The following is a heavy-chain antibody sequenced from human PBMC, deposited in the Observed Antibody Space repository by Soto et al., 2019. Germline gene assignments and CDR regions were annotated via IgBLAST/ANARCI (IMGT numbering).Heavy chain of an antibody. CDR3: VRGPWLVGDVTSFDY. V-gene: IGHV3-33*01. CDR2: IWNHGRED. Sequence: QVHLVESGGSVVQPGRSLRLSSAASGFTFSTYGMHWVRQAPGKGLEWVALIWNHGREDSYADSVKGRFTISRDNSKNTLWLQMNSLRVDDTAVYYCVRGPWLVGDVTSFDYWGQGSLVTVSS. J-gene: IGHJ4*02. D-gene: IGHD6-19*01. CDR1: GFTFSTYG.